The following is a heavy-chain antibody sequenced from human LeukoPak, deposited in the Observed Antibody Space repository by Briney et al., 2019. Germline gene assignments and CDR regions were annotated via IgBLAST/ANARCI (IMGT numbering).Heavy chain of an antibody. D-gene: IGHD4/OR15-4a*01. CDR3: AKGHSDFGTRFDF. CDR1: GFTFTNYA. Sequence: GGSLRLSCAASGFTFTNYAMTWVRQAPGKGLDCISVISGGGAYTYYADSVQGRFTISRDNSDNTLYLQMNSLRAEDTAVYYCAKGHSDFGTRFDFWGQGTLVTV. J-gene: IGHJ4*02. V-gene: IGHV3-23*01. CDR2: ISGGGAYT.